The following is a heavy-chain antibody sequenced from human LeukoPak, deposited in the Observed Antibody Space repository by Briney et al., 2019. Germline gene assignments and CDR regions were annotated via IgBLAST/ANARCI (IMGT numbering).Heavy chain of an antibody. D-gene: IGHD3-16*01. CDR1: GFTFDDYA. Sequence: GGSPRLSCAASGFTFDDYAMHWVRQGPGKGLEWVSLIRGDGRSTYYADSVKGRFTISRDNSKNSLYLQMNSLRTEDTALYYCAKDFGDAFDIWGQGTMVTVSS. V-gene: IGHV3-43*02. J-gene: IGHJ3*02. CDR3: AKDFGDAFDI. CDR2: IRGDGRST.